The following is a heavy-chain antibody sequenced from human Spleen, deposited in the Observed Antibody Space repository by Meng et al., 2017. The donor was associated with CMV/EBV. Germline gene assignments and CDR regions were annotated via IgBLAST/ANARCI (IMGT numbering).Heavy chain of an antibody. CDR1: GFKFDDYG. D-gene: IGHD1-26*01. CDR3: VSGTYYFDY. Sequence: LCCAASGFKFDDYGMSWVRQAPGKGLEWVAYIGSSGRAIYYADSVKGRFTISRDNTNNSLYLQMNSLRAEDTALYYCVSGTYYFDYWGQGALVTVSS. V-gene: IGHV3-11*01. J-gene: IGHJ4*02. CDR2: IGSSGRAI.